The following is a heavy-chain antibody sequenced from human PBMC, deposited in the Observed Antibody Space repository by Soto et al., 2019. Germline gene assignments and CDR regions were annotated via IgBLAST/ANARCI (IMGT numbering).Heavy chain of an antibody. J-gene: IGHJ6*02. CDR3: ARDHGRMITFGGVITMGGMDV. CDR2: IIPIFGTA. CDR1: GGTFSSYA. D-gene: IGHD3-16*02. V-gene: IGHV1-69*06. Sequence: QVQLVQSGAEVKKPGSSVKVSCKASGGTFSSYAISWVRQAPGQGLEWMGGIIPIFGTANYAQKFQGRVTINADKSTSTDYMELSSLRSEDTAVYCCARDHGRMITFGGVITMGGMDVWGQGTTVTVSS.